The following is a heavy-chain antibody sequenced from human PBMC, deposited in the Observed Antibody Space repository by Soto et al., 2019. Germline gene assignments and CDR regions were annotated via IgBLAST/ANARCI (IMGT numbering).Heavy chain of an antibody. CDR1: GGSISSGGYS. J-gene: IGHJ5*02. CDR3: ARESGPASGGVGDWFDP. V-gene: IGHV4-30-2*01. D-gene: IGHD1-26*01. CDR2: IYHSGST. Sequence: SETLALTCAVSGGSISSGGYSWSWIRQPPGKGLEWIGYIYHSGSTYYNPSLKSRVTISVDRSKNQFSLKLSSVTAADTAVYYCARESGPASGGVGDWFDPWGQGTLVTVSS.